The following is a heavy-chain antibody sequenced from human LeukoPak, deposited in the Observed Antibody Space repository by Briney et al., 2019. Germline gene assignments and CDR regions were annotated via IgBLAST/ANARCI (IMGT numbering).Heavy chain of an antibody. Sequence: SETLSLTCTVSGGSISSSSYYWGWIRQPPGKGLGWLGSIYYSASTYYNPSLKSRVTISVDTSKNQFSLKLSSVTAADTAVYYCARHLQQQLVGFDYWGQGTLVTVSS. CDR1: GGSISSSSYY. CDR2: IYYSAST. V-gene: IGHV4-39*01. J-gene: IGHJ4*02. CDR3: ARHLQQQLVGFDY. D-gene: IGHD6-13*01.